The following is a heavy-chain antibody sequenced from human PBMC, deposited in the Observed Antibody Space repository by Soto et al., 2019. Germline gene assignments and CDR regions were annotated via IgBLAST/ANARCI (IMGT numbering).Heavy chain of an antibody. CDR1: GGSISSSSYY. Sequence: QLQLQESGPGLVKPSETLSLTCTVSGGSISSSSYYWGWIRQPPGKGLEWIGSIYYSGSTYYNPSLKSRVTISVDTSKNQFSLKLSSVTAADTAVYYCARQELGITMIFLLMGFPNWGQGTLVTVSS. D-gene: IGHD3-22*01. CDR2: IYYSGST. J-gene: IGHJ4*02. V-gene: IGHV4-39*01. CDR3: ARQELGITMIFLLMGFPN.